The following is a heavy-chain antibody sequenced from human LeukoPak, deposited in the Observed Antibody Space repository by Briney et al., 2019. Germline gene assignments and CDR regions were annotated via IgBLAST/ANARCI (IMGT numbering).Heavy chain of an antibody. J-gene: IGHJ5*02. Sequence: PGGSLRLSCAASGFTFSSYAMSWVRQAPGKGLEWVSAISGSGGSTYYADSVKGRFTISRDNSKNTLYLQMNSLRAEDTAVYYCAKEGTEQWPGGGNWFDPWGQGTLVTVSS. CDR2: ISGSGGST. D-gene: IGHD6-19*01. V-gene: IGHV3-23*01. CDR1: GFTFSSYA. CDR3: AKEGTEQWPGGGNWFDP.